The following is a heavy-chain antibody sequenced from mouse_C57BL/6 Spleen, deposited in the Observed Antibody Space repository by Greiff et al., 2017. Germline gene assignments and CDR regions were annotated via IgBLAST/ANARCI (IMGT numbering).Heavy chain of an antibody. CDR3: ARTDYYGSSYYWYFDV. Sequence: QVQLKESGPGLVQPSQSLSITCTVSGFSLTSYGVHWVRQSPGKGLEWLGVRWSGGSTDYNAAFISRLSISKDNSKSQVFFKMNSLQADDTAIYYCARTDYYGSSYYWYFDVWGTGTTVTVSS. J-gene: IGHJ1*03. CDR1: GFSLTSYG. V-gene: IGHV2-2*01. D-gene: IGHD1-1*01. CDR2: RWSGGST.